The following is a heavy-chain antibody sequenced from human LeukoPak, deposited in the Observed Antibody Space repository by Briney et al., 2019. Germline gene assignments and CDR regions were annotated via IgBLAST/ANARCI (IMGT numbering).Heavy chain of an antibody. CDR3: SRDATGDN. CDR1: GFTFSDHY. Sequence: GGSLPLSCAVSGFTFSDHYMDWVRQAPGKGLEWVGRSRNRAKSYTTDYAASVKGRFTISRDDSKSTLYLQMNSLETEDTAVYYCSRDATGDNWGHGKLFTVSS. J-gene: IGHJ4*01. CDR2: SRNRAKSYTT. V-gene: IGHV3-72*01.